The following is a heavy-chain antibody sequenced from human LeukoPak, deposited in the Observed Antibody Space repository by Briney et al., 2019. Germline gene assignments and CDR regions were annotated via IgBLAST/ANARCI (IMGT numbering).Heavy chain of an antibody. CDR3: GRSSSGYYYTLIDY. V-gene: IGHV3-7*01. D-gene: IGHD3-22*01. Sequence: GGSLRLSCAAPGFTFSSYWMTWVRQAPGKGLEWVANINQDGGEIYYVDSVRGRFTISRDDAKNSLYLQMNSLRAEDTAVYYCGRSSSGYYYTLIDYWGQGTLVTVSS. CDR1: GFTFSSYW. J-gene: IGHJ4*02. CDR2: INQDGGEI.